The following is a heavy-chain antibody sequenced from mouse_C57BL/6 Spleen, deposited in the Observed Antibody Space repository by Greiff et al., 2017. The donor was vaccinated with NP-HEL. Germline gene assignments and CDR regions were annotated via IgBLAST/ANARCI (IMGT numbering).Heavy chain of an antibody. Sequence: EVMLVESGGGLVQPGGSLKLSCAASGFTFSDYYMYWVRQTPEKRLEWVAYISNGGGSTYYPDTVKGRFTISRDNAKNTLYLQMSRLKSEDTAMYYCARQRVYGNYVWYFDVWGTGTTVTVSS. CDR2: ISNGGGST. J-gene: IGHJ1*03. D-gene: IGHD2-1*01. CDR1: GFTFSDYY. CDR3: ARQRVYGNYVWYFDV. V-gene: IGHV5-12*01.